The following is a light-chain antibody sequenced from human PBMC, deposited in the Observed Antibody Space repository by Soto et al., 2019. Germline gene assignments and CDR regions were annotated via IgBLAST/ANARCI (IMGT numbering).Light chain of an antibody. J-gene: IGKJ3*01. CDR1: QGISNY. CDR3: QKYISAPFT. CDR2: GAS. Sequence: DIQMTQSPSSLSASVGDRVTITCRATQGISNYLAWYQQKPGKVPKLLIYGASTLQSGVPSRFSGSASGTDYTLTISRLHPQDVATYYCQKYISAPFTFGPGTNVDI. V-gene: IGKV1-27*01.